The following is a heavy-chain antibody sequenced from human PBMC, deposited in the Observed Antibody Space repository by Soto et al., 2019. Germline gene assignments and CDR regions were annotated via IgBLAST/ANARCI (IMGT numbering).Heavy chain of an antibody. V-gene: IGHV1-24*01. J-gene: IGHJ4*02. D-gene: IGHD3-22*01. CDR3: ATVADRSTYYYDSSGYY. Sequence: ASVKVSCKVSGYTLTELSMHWVRQAPGKGLEWMGGFDPEDGETIYAQKFQGRVTMTEDTSTDTAYMELSSLRSEDTAVYYCATVADRSTYYYDSSGYYWGQGTLVTVSS. CDR1: GYTLTELS. CDR2: FDPEDGET.